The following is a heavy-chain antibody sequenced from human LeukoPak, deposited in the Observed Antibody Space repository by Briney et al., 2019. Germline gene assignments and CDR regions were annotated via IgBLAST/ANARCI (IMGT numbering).Heavy chain of an antibody. J-gene: IGHJ3*02. CDR1: GGSISSSRYY. V-gene: IGHV4-39*07. CDR3: ARLAMFPYDSSGYYYENAFDI. Sequence: PSETLSLTCTVSGGSISSSRYYWGWIRQPPGRGLEWIGSIYYSGSTYYNPSLKSRVTISLDTSKNQFSLNLRSVTAADTAVYYCARLAMFPYDSSGYYYENAFDIWGQGTMVTVSS. D-gene: IGHD3-22*01. CDR2: IYYSGST.